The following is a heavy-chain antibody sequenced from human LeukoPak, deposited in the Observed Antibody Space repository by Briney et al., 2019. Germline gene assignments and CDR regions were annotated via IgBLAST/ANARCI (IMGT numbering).Heavy chain of an antibody. V-gene: IGHV3-30-3*01. CDR1: GYTFSSYG. CDR3: AREPRTGSVGY. D-gene: IGHD3-10*01. Sequence: GGSLRLSCAASGYTFSSYGIHWVRHARGKGLECVAVISYDGNHKYYGDSVKGRFTICRANSKNTLYLQMNSLRAEDTAVYHCAREPRTGSVGYWGQGTLVTVSS. J-gene: IGHJ4*02. CDR2: ISYDGNHK.